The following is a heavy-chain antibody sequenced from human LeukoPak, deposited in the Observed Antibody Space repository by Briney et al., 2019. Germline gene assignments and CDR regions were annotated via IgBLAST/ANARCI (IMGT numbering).Heavy chain of an antibody. D-gene: IGHD6-19*01. Sequence: ASVKVSCKASGYTFTSYDINWVRQATGQGLEWMGRMNPNSGNTGYAQKFQGRVTMTRNTSISTAYMELSSLRSEDTAVYYCARDSSGWYWTWFDPWGQGTLVTVSS. J-gene: IGHJ5*02. CDR3: ARDSSGWYWTWFDP. CDR2: MNPNSGNT. V-gene: IGHV1-8*01. CDR1: GYTFTSYD.